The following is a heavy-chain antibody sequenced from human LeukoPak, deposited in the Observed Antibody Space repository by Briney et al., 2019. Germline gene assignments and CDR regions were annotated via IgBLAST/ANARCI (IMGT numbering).Heavy chain of an antibody. Sequence: SETLSLTCTVSGGSISSYYWSWIRQPPGKGLEWIGYIYYSGSTNYNPSLKSRVTISVDTSKYQFSLKLSSVTAADTAVYYCARDLPYCSSTSCYAHGMDVWGQGTTVTVSS. CDR2: IYYSGST. J-gene: IGHJ6*02. CDR3: ARDLPYCSSTSCYAHGMDV. V-gene: IGHV4-59*01. D-gene: IGHD2-2*01. CDR1: GGSISSYY.